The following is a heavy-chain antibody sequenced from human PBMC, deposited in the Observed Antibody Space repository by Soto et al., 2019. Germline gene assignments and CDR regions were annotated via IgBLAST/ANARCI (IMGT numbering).Heavy chain of an antibody. CDR2: IIPIFGTA. D-gene: IGHD2-15*01. V-gene: IGHV1-69*06. Sequence: ASVKVSCKASGGTFSSYAISWVRQAPGQGLEWMGGIIPIFGTANYAQKFQGRVTITADKSTSTAYMELSSLRSEDTAVYYCARDCGYCSGGSCCKFDPWGQGTLVTVSS. CDR1: GGTFSSYA. J-gene: IGHJ5*02. CDR3: ARDCGYCSGGSCCKFDP.